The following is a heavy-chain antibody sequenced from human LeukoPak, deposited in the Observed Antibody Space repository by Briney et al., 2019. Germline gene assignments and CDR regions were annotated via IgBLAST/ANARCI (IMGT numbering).Heavy chain of an antibody. V-gene: IGHV3-21*01. Sequence: GGSLRLSCAASGFTFSSYSMNWVRQAPGKGLEWVSSISSSSSYIYYADSVKGRFTISRDNAKNSLYLQMNSLRAEDTAVYYCARGSVTTIYYYYMDVWGKGTTVTVSS. CDR2: ISSSSSYI. D-gene: IGHD4-11*01. CDR3: ARGSVTTIYYYYMDV. CDR1: GFTFSSYS. J-gene: IGHJ6*03.